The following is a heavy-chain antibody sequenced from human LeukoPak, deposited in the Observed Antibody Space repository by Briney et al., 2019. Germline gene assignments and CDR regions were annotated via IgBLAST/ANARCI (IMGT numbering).Heavy chain of an antibody. V-gene: IGHV3-7*01. D-gene: IGHD4-11*01. CDR2: MNEDGSEK. CDR1: GFGFSNYW. CDR3: ARDWGYSNFDY. Sequence: GGSLRLSCAASGFGFSNYWMSWVRQAPGKGLEWVANMNEDGSEKDYVDSVKGRFTISRDNAQDSLYLQMNSLRAEDTAVYYCARDWGYSNFDYWGQGTLLTVSS. J-gene: IGHJ4*02.